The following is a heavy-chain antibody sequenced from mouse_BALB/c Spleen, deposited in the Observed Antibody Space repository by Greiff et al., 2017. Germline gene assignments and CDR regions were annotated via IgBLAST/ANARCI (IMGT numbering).Heavy chain of an antibody. CDR2: ISSGGSYT. D-gene: IGHD1-1*01. CDR3: ANYGSSYEIAY. CDR1: GFTFSSYA. Sequence: DVQLVESGGGLVQPGGSLKLSCAASGFTFSSYAMSWVRQSPEKRLEWVAEISSGGSYTYYPDTVTGRFTISRDNAKNTLYLEMSSLRSEDTAMYYCANYGSSYEIAYWGQGTLVTVSA. J-gene: IGHJ3*01. V-gene: IGHV5-9-4*01.